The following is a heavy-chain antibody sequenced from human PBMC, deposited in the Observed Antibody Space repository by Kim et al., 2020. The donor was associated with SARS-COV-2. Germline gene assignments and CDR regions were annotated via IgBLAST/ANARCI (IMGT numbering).Heavy chain of an antibody. Sequence: SVKVSCKASGGTFSSYAISWVRQAPGQGLEWMGGIIPIFGTANYAQKFQGRVTITADESTSTAYMELSSLRSEDTAVYYCARGGSQLLAVAFYGMDVWGQGTTVTVSS. V-gene: IGHV1-69*13. CDR3: ARGGSQLLAVAFYGMDV. CDR2: IIPIFGTA. J-gene: IGHJ6*02. CDR1: GGTFSSYA. D-gene: IGHD2-2*01.